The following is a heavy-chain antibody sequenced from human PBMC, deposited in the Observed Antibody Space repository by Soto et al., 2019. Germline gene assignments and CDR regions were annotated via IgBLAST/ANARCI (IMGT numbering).Heavy chain of an antibody. Sequence: QVQLVQSGAEVRKPGSSVKVSCKASGGTFSRHAISWVRQAPGQGLEWMGGIIPIFGTANHAQKFQGRVTIIADESTSTVYMELSSLRSEDTAMYYCARGVGANTFDYWGQGTLVTVSS. CDR2: IIPIFGTA. V-gene: IGHV1-69*01. D-gene: IGHD1-26*01. CDR3: ARGVGANTFDY. CDR1: GGTFSRHA. J-gene: IGHJ4*02.